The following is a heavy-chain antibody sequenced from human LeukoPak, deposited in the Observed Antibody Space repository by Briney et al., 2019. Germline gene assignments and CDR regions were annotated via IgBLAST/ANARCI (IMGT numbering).Heavy chain of an antibody. Sequence: AGGSLRLSCAASGFIFSTYSMNWVRQAPGKGLEWVSYISSGSSTINYADSVKGRFTISRDNAKNSLYLQMNSLRAEDTALYYCAKDIAGDWFDPWGQGTLVTASS. CDR1: GFIFSTYS. CDR3: AKDIAGDWFDP. CDR2: ISSGSSTI. D-gene: IGHD3-10*01. V-gene: IGHV3-48*04. J-gene: IGHJ5*02.